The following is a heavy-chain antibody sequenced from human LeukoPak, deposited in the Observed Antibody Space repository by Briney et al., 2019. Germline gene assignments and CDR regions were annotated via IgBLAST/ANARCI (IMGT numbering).Heavy chain of an antibody. CDR1: GYTFTSYY. V-gene: IGHV1-46*01. CDR2: INPSVGST. J-gene: IGHJ4*02. CDR3: ARDVGDSSGQTAWAWYYFDY. D-gene: IGHD3-22*01. Sequence: ASVKVSCKASGYTFTSYYMHWVRQAPGQGLEWMGIINPSVGSTSYAQKFQGRVTMTRDTSTSTVYMELSSLRSEDTAVYYCARDVGDSSGQTAWAWYYFDYWGQGTLVTVSS.